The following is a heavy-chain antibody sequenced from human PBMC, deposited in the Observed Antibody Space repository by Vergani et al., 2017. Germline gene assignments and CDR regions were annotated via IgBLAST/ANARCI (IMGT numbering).Heavy chain of an antibody. CDR1: GGSISSSSYY. V-gene: IGHV4-39*07. CDR2: IYYSGST. J-gene: IGHJ3*02. Sequence: QLQLQESGPGLVKPSETLSLTCTVSGGSISSSSYYWGWIRQPPGKGLEWIGSIYYSGSTNYNPSLKSRVTISVDTSKNQFSLKLSPVTAADTAVYYCASAAAAGSFYAFDIWGQGTMVTVSS. D-gene: IGHD6-13*01. CDR3: ASAAAAGSFYAFDI.